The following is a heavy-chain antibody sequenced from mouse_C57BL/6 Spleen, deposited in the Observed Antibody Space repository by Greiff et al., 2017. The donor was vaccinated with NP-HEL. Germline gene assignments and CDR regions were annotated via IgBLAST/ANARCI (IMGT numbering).Heavy chain of an antibody. V-gene: IGHV14-4*01. J-gene: IGHJ2*01. CDR2: IDPANGDT. D-gene: IGHD3-1*01. CDR3: TTGLSGDY. Sequence: VQLQQSGAELVRPGASVKLSCTASGFNIKDDYMHWVKQRPEQGLEWIGWIDPANGDTEYASKFQGKATITADTSSNTAYLQLSSLTSEDTAVYYCTTGLSGDYWGQGTTLTVSS. CDR1: GFNIKDDY.